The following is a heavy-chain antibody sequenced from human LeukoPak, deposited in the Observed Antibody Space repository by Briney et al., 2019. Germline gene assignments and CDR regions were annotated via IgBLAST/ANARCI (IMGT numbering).Heavy chain of an antibody. J-gene: IGHJ4*02. V-gene: IGHV4-31*03. CDR3: ARDTPNYYGSGSYRGLGFDY. Sequence: SETLSLTCTVSGGSISSGGYYWSWIRQHPGKGLEWIGYIYYSGSTYYNPSLKSRVTISVDTSKNQFSLKLSSVTAADTAVYYCARDTPNYYGSGSYRGLGFDYWGQGTLFTVSS. D-gene: IGHD3-10*01. CDR1: GGSISSGGYY. CDR2: IYYSGST.